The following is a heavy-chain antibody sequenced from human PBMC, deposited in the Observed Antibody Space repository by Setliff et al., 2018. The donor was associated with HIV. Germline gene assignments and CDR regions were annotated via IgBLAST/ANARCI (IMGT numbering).Heavy chain of an antibody. Sequence: KPSETLSLTCTVSGGSIRSTSYYWGWIRQPPGKGLEWIGSIYYSGGTYYNPSLRSRVTISVDTSKNQFSLKLSSVTAADTAVYYCARQREVYGTVYYYYMDVWGKGTTVTVSS. J-gene: IGHJ6*03. CDR2: IYYSGGT. CDR3: ARQREVYGTVYYYYMDV. D-gene: IGHD4-17*01. CDR1: GGSIRSTSYY. V-gene: IGHV4-39*01.